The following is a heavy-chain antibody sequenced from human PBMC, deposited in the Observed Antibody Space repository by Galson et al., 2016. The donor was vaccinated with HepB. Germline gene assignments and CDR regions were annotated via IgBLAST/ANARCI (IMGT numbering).Heavy chain of an antibody. CDR1: GFTFSSHW. V-gene: IGHV3-7*05. J-gene: IGHJ4*02. Sequence: SLRLSCAASGFTFSSHWMNWVRQAPGKGLEWVAIIKHDGSAEYYVDSLKGRFTISRDNAKNSLYLQMSSLRPEDTAVYYCALGQGFLADSWGQGTLVTVSS. CDR3: ALGQGFLADS. CDR2: IKHDGSAE.